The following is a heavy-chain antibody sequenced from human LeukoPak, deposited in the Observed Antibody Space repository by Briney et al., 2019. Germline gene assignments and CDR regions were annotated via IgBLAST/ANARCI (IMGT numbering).Heavy chain of an antibody. V-gene: IGHV4-59*01. Sequence: KPSETLSLTCTVSGGSISSYYWSWIRQPPGKGLEWIGYIYYSGSTSYNPSLKSRVTISVDTSKNQFSLKLSSVTAADTAVYYCARASGFWSGYYYYFDYWGQGTLVTVSS. CDR2: IYYSGST. J-gene: IGHJ4*02. CDR3: ARASGFWSGYYYYFDY. CDR1: GGSISSYY. D-gene: IGHD3-3*01.